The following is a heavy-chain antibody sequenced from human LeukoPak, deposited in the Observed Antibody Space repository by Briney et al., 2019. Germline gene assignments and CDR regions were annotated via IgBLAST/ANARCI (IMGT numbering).Heavy chain of an antibody. CDR1: GGSIINYY. J-gene: IGHJ6*03. CDR2: IYVTGST. D-gene: IGHD3-22*01. Sequence: SETLSLTCTVSGGSIINYYWSWIRQPAGTGLEWVGRIYVTGSTIYNPSLQSRLSMSVDTSKNQFSLRLTSVTAADTAVYYCARLKYYDSTGYSPGYYMDVWGKGITVTVCS. V-gene: IGHV4-4*07. CDR3: ARLKYYDSTGYSPGYYMDV.